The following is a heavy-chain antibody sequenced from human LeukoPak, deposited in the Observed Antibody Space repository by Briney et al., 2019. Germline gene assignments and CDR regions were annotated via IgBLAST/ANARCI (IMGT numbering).Heavy chain of an antibody. CDR1: GYTFISYG. Sequence: GSVKVSCKASGYTFISYGISWVRQAPGQGLEWMGWISPNNGNTKYAQKLQGRVTMTTDTSTSTAYMELRSLRSDDTAVYYCARRCSGGCQKSDYYYGMDVWGQGTTVTVSS. V-gene: IGHV1-18*04. J-gene: IGHJ6*02. CDR2: ISPNNGNT. D-gene: IGHD2-15*01. CDR3: ARRCSGGCQKSDYYYGMDV.